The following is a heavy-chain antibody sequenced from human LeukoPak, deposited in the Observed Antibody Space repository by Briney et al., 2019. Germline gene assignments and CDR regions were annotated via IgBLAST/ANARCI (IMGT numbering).Heavy chain of an antibody. CDR3: ARDRCEFGVVTPYGMDV. J-gene: IGHJ6*02. Sequence: ASVKVSCKASGYTFTSYYMHWVRQAPGQGLEWMGIINPSGGSTSYAQKFQGRVTMTRDTSTSTVYMELSSLRSEGTAVYYCARDRCEFGVVTPYGMDVWGQGTTVTVSS. D-gene: IGHD3-3*01. V-gene: IGHV1-46*01. CDR1: GYTFTSYY. CDR2: INPSGGST.